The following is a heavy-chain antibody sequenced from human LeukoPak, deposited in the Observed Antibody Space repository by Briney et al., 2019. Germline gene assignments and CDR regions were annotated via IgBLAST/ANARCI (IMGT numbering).Heavy chain of an antibody. Sequence: GGSLRLSCAASGFIFSSYAMHWVRQAPGKGLEWVAVISYDGSNNYYADSVRGRFTISRDNAKNSLYLQMNSLRAEDTAVYYCARELRYFDWSFDYWGQGTLVTVSS. CDR3: ARELRYFDWSFDY. CDR1: GFIFSSYA. CDR2: ISYDGSNN. V-gene: IGHV3-30-3*01. J-gene: IGHJ4*02. D-gene: IGHD3-9*01.